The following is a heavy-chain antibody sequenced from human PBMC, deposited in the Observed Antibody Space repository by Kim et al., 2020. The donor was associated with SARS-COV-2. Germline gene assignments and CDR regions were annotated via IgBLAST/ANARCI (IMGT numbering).Heavy chain of an antibody. Sequence: ASVKVSCKASGYTFTSYAMNWVRQAPGQGLEWMGWINTNTGNPTYAQGLTGRFVFSLDTSVSTAYLQISSLKAEDTAVYYCAREGLFFGVVTHIYGMDVWGQGTTVTVSS. CDR1: GYTFTSYA. CDR2: INTNTGNP. V-gene: IGHV7-4-1*02. D-gene: IGHD3-3*01. CDR3: AREGLFFGVVTHIYGMDV. J-gene: IGHJ6*02.